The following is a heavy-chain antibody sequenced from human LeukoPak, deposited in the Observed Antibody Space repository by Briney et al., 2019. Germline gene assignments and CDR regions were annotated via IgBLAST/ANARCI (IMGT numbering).Heavy chain of an antibody. Sequence: ASVKVSCKASGYTFTGYYMHWVRQAPGQGLEWMGWINPNSGNTGYAQKFQGRVTITRNTSISTAYMELSSLRSEDTAVYYCARFEDDYGGNSLDYWGQGTLVTVSS. CDR2: INPNSGNT. CDR1: GYTFTGYY. CDR3: ARFEDDYGGNSLDY. J-gene: IGHJ4*02. V-gene: IGHV1-8*03. D-gene: IGHD4-23*01.